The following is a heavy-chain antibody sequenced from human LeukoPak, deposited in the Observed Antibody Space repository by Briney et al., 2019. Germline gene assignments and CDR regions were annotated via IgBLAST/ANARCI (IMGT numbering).Heavy chain of an antibody. V-gene: IGHV3-23*01. CDR3: AKLGDCANGVCYSREDRAYYFDY. CDR1: GFTFSSYA. J-gene: IGHJ4*02. D-gene: IGHD2-8*01. CDR2: ISGRGGST. Sequence: GGSLRLSCAASGFTFSSYATSWVRQAPGKGLEWVSVISGRGGSTYYADSVKGRFTISRDNSKNTLYLQMNSLRAEDTAVYYRAKLGDCANGVCYSREDRAYYFDYWGQGTLVTVSS.